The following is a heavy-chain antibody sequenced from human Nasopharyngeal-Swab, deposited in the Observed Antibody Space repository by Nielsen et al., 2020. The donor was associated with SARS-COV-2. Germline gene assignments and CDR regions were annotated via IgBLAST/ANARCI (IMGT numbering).Heavy chain of an antibody. CDR2: IWYDGGNQ. CDR3: ARFGLYDTLTGYYSHYYMDV. V-gene: IGHV3-33*01. J-gene: IGHJ6*03. D-gene: IGHD3-9*01. Sequence: VRQAPGKGLEWGAVIWYDGGNQFYADSVKGRFAISRDNSENTLYLQMNSLRAEDTAVYYCARFGLYDTLTGYYSHYYMDVWGKGTTVTVSS.